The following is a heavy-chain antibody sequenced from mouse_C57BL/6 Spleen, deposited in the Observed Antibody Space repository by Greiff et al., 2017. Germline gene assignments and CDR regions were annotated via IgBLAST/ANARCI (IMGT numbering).Heavy chain of an antibody. CDR3: AREELYYAMDY. Sequence: VESGGGLVKPGGSLKLSCAASGFTFSDYGMPWVRQAPETGLEWVAYISSCSSTIYYADTVKGRFTISRDNAKNTLFLQMNSLRSEDTAMEYCAREELYYAMDYWGQGTSVTVSS. J-gene: IGHJ4*01. CDR2: ISSCSSTI. D-gene: IGHD1-3*01. V-gene: IGHV5-17*01. CDR1: GFTFSDYG.